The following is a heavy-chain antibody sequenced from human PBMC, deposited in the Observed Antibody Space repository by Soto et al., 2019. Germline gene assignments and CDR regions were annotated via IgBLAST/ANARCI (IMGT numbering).Heavy chain of an antibody. CDR3: ARESENCGGDCYSAPFDY. J-gene: IGHJ4*02. D-gene: IGHD2-21*02. CDR2: ISSSSSYI. V-gene: IGHV3-21*01. Sequence: GGSLRLSCAASGFTFSSYSMNWVRQAPGKGLEWVSSISSSSSYIYYADSVKGRFTISRDNAKNSLYLQMNSLRAEDTAVYYCARESENCGGDCYSAPFDYWGQGTLVTVSS. CDR1: GFTFSSYS.